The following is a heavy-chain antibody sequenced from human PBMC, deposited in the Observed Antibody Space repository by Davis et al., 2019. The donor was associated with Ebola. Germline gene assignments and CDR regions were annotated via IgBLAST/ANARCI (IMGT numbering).Heavy chain of an antibody. CDR2: INPHNGNT. Sequence: ASVTVSCKASGYTFTNYGITWLRQAPGQGLEWMGWINPHNGNTNYAQNVQGRVTMTTNTSTSTAYMEVGSLRSDDTAVVFCARAQFPTTSDHWGQGTLVTVSS. V-gene: IGHV1-18*04. D-gene: IGHD1-1*01. J-gene: IGHJ4*02. CDR1: GYTFTNYG. CDR3: ARAQFPTTSDH.